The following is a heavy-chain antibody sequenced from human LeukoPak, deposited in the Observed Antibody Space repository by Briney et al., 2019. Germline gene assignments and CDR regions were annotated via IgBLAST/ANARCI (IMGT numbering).Heavy chain of an antibody. J-gene: IGHJ6*03. Sequence: ETLSLTCTVSGGSISSSSYYWGWVRQAPGKGLEWVSAISGSGGSTYYADSVKGRFTISRDNSKNTLYLQMNSLRAEDTAVYYCAKAGPQYQLPQHHYMDVWGKGTTVTVSS. V-gene: IGHV3-23*01. CDR3: AKAGPQYQLPQHHYMDV. CDR1: GGSISSSSYY. D-gene: IGHD2-2*01. CDR2: ISGSGGST.